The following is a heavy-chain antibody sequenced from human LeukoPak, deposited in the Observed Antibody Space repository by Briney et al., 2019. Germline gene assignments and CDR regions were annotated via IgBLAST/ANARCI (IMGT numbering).Heavy chain of an antibody. CDR3: ARVSSGWPIFDY. J-gene: IGHJ4*02. V-gene: IGHV1-69*05. D-gene: IGHD6-19*01. CDR2: IIPIFGTA. CDR1: GGTFSSYA. Sequence: SVKVSCKASGGTFSSYAISWVRQAPGQGLEWMGGIIPIFGTANYTQKFQGRVTITRNTSISTAYMELSSLGSEDTAVYYCARVSSGWPIFDYWGQGTLVTVSS.